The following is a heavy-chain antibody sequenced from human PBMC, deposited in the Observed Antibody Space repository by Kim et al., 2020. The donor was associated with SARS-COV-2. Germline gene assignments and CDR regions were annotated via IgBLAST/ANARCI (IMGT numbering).Heavy chain of an antibody. Sequence: SETLSLSCSVSGGSFISTSFHWGWIRQPPGKGLEWIGNMLYAGNTYYNPSLKSRLTISLDTSKNQFSLRLSSVTAADTAVYYCARWDGPPRSYGVDVWGQGTTVTVSS. J-gene: IGHJ6*02. CDR3: ARWDGPPRSYGVDV. V-gene: IGHV4-39*01. D-gene: IGHD1-26*01. CDR2: MLYAGNT. CDR1: GGSFISTSFH.